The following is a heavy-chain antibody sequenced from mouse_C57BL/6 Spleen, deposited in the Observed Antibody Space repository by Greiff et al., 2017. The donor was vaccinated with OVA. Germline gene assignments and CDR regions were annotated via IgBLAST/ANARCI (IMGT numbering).Heavy chain of an antibody. CDR1: GYTFTSYW. CDR2: IDPNSGGT. Sequence: QVQLKQPGAELVKPGASVKLSCKASGYTFTSYWMHWVKQRPGRGLEWIGRIDPNSGGTKYNEKFKSKATLTVDKPSSTAYMQLSSLTSEDSAVYYCASDGYSYYYAMDYWGQGTSVTVSS. D-gene: IGHD2-3*01. CDR3: ASDGYSYYYAMDY. J-gene: IGHJ4*01. V-gene: IGHV1-72*01.